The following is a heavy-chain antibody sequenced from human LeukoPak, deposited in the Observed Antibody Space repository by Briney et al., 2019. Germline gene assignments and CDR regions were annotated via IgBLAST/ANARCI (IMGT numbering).Heavy chain of an antibody. V-gene: IGHV3-23*01. CDR2: ISGSGIST. CDR3: AKDDSPYCGGDCPLDY. D-gene: IGHD2-21*02. Sequence: GGSLRLSCAASGFTFSSYAMSWVRQAPGKGLEWVSAISGSGISTCYADSVKGRFTISRDNSKNTLYLQMNSLRAEDTALYYCAKDDSPYCGGDCPLDYWGQGTLVTVSS. J-gene: IGHJ4*02. CDR1: GFTFSSYA.